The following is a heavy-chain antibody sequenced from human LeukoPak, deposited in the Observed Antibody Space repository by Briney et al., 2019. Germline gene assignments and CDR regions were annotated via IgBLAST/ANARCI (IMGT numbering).Heavy chain of an antibody. V-gene: IGHV3-7*04. CDR2: IKPDGSQT. J-gene: IGHJ4*02. CDR1: GFTFSDYY. D-gene: IGHD6-13*01. CDR3: TRGTQQPGIDY. Sequence: PGGSLRLSCAASGFTFSDYYMNWVRQAPGKGLEWVANIKPDGSQTSYVDSVKGRFTISRDNAKNSLYLQMNSLSAGDTAVYYCTRGTQQPGIDYWGQGTLVTVSS.